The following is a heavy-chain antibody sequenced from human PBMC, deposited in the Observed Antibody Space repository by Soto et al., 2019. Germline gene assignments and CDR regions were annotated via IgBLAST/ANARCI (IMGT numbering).Heavy chain of an antibody. D-gene: IGHD3-3*01. CDR2: IGASGGRT. J-gene: IGHJ6*02. CDR1: GFTFGNNA. V-gene: IGHV3-23*01. Sequence: EVQLLESGGGLVQPGGYLRLSCAASGFTFGNNAMTWVRQAPGKGLEWVASIGASGGRTYYADSVKGLVTISRDNSKSTLYLQANTLRADDTAIYYCVKDWSGDKCPCMDVWGQGTTVIVSS. CDR3: VKDWSGDKCPCMDV.